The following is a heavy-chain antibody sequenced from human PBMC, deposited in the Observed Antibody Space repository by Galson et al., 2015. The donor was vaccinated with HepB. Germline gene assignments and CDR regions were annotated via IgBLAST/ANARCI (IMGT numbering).Heavy chain of an antibody. CDR3: ARSPYYYGSGSYYNGGFDY. CDR2: TYYRSKWYN. V-gene: IGHV6-1*01. J-gene: IGHJ4*02. CDR1: GDSVSSNSAA. D-gene: IGHD3-10*01. Sequence: CAISGDSVSSNSAAWNWIRQSPSRGLEWLGRTYYRSKWYNDYAVSVKSRITINPDTSKNQFSLQLNSVTPEDTAVYYCARSPYYYGSGSYYNGGFDYWGQGTLVTVSS.